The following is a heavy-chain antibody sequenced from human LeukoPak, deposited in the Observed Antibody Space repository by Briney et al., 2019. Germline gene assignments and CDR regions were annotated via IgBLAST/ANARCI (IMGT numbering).Heavy chain of an antibody. D-gene: IGHD2-2*01. CDR3: AKPSGKDLTFTYIVVVPAAMTTFDY. CDR2: ISYDGSNK. Sequence: GGSLRLSCAASGFTFSSYAMHWVRQAPGKGLEWVAVISYDGSNKYYADSVRGRFTISRDNSKNTLYLQMNSLRAEDTAVYYCAKPSGKDLTFTYIVVVPAAMTTFDYWGQGTLVTVSS. J-gene: IGHJ4*02. CDR1: GFTFSSYA. V-gene: IGHV3-30-3*02.